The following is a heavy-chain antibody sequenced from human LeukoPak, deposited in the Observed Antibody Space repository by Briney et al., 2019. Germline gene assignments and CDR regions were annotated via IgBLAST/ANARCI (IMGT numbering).Heavy chain of an antibody. CDR3: ARYSSSWYRGIPRGQAKAKYYFDY. CDR1: GFTFSDYD. D-gene: IGHD6-13*01. V-gene: IGHV3-11*01. CDR2: ISSSGSTI. J-gene: IGHJ4*02. Sequence: GGSLRLSCAASGFTFSDYDMSWIRQSPGKGLEGVAYISSSGSTIYYADSVKGRCTISRDNAKNSLYLQMNSLRAEDTAVYSSARYSSSWYRGIPRGQAKAKYYFDYWGQGTLVTVSS.